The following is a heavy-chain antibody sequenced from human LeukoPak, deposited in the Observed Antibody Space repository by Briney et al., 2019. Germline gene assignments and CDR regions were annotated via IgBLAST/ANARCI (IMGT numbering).Heavy chain of an antibody. J-gene: IGHJ4*02. CDR3: ARVVPPLYYFDY. CDR1: GFTFSNSW. D-gene: IGHD3-10*01. Sequence: PGGSLRLSCAASGFTFSNSWMSWVRQPPGKGLEWVANIKQDGSEKYYVGSVKGRFTISRDNAKNSLYLQMNSLRAEDTAVYFCARVVPPLYYFDYWGQGTLVTVSS. V-gene: IGHV3-7*01. CDR2: IKQDGSEK.